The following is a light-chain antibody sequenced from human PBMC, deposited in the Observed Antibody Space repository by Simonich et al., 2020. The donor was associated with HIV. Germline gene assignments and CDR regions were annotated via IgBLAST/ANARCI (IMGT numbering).Light chain of an antibody. CDR3: QQYFGPPPLT. V-gene: IGKV1-NL1*01. CDR2: AAS. CDR1: QSISTW. Sequence: DIQMTQSPSTLSASVGDRVTITCRASQSISTWLAWYQQKPGKAPKLLLYAASRLESGVPSRFSGSGSGTDYTLTISSLQPEDFATYYCQQYFGPPPLTFGGGTKVEIK. J-gene: IGKJ4*01.